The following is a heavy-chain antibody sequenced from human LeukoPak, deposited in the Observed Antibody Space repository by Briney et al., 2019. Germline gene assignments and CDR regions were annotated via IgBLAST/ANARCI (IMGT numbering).Heavy chain of an antibody. D-gene: IGHD3-22*01. Sequence: SETLSLTCTVSGASISSYYWSWIRQPPGKGLEWIGYIYYSGSTNYNPSLKSRVTISVDTSKNQFSLRLSSVTAADTAVYYCARHRYYHDSSGYYYQPWGQGTLVTVSS. CDR3: ARHRYYHDSSGYYYQP. V-gene: IGHV4-59*01. J-gene: IGHJ5*02. CDR2: IYYSGST. CDR1: GASISSYY.